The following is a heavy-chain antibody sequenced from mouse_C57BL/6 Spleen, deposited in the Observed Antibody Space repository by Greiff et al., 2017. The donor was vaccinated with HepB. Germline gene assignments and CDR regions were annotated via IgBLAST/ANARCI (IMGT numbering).Heavy chain of an antibody. V-gene: IGHV1-52*01. CDR1: GYTFTSYW. CDR3: ARSGITTVVARGFDY. Sequence: QVQLQQSGAELVRPGSSVKLSCKASGYTFTSYWMHWVKQRPIQGLEWIGNIDPSDSETHYNQKFKDKATLTVDKSSSTAYLQLSSLTSEDSAVYYCARSGITTVVARGFDYWGQGTTLTVSS. CDR2: IDPSDSET. J-gene: IGHJ2*01. D-gene: IGHD1-1*01.